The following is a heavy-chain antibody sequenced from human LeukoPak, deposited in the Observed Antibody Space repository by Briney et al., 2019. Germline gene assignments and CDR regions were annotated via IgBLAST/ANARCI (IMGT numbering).Heavy chain of an antibody. D-gene: IGHD6-13*01. V-gene: IGHV3-21*01. CDR2: ISSSSSYI. Sequence: PGGALRLSCAASGFTFSSYSMNWVRQAPGKGLDGVSSISSSSSYIYYADSVKGRFTISRDNAKDSLYLQMNSLRAEDTAVHYCARDYDSSSWYEGSWFDPWGQGTLVTVSS. CDR1: GFTFSSYS. CDR3: ARDYDSSSWYEGSWFDP. J-gene: IGHJ5*02.